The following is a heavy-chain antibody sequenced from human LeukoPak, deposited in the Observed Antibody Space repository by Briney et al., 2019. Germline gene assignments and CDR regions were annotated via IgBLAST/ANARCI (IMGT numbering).Heavy chain of an antibody. CDR1: GFTFSSYG. CDR3: ARGVLNPQLYGY. J-gene: IGHJ4*02. Sequence: PGGSLRLSCAASGFTFSSYGMHWVRQAPGKGLEWVAVISYDGSNKYYADSVKGRFTISRDNSKNTLYLQMNSLRAEDTAVYYCARGVLNPQLYGYWGQGTLVTVSS. V-gene: IGHV3-30*03. CDR2: ISYDGSNK. D-gene: IGHD2-2*01.